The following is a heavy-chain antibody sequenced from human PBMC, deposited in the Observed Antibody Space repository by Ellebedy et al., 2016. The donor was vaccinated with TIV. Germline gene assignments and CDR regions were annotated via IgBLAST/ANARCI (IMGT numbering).Heavy chain of an antibody. J-gene: IGHJ6*02. CDR3: AKDREVMPPHRGSLDV. CDR2: ISGAGNSR. Sequence: GESLKISCAASGFTFDDYAVHWVRQAPGKGLEWVSLISGAGNSRYYAASVKGRFTISRDMSSLRTEDTALYYCAKDREVMPPHRGSLDVWGQGTTVTVSS. D-gene: IGHD3-10*01. CDR1: GFTFDDYA. V-gene: IGHV3-43*02.